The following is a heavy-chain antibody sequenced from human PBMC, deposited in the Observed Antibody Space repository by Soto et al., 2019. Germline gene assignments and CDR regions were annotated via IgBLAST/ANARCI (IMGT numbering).Heavy chain of an antibody. Sequence: GGSLRLSCAASGFTFSSYAMSWVRQAPGKGLDWVSAISGSGGSTYYADSVKGRFTISRDNSKNTLYLQMNSLRAEDTAVYYCAKGNGIGWFGDTSGYAFDIWGQGTMVTVSS. CDR2: ISGSGGST. V-gene: IGHV3-23*01. CDR3: AKGNGIGWFGDTSGYAFDI. J-gene: IGHJ3*02. D-gene: IGHD3-10*01. CDR1: GFTFSSYA.